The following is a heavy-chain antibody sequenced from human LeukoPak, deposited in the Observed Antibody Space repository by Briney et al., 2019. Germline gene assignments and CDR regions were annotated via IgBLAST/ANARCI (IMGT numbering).Heavy chain of an antibody. CDR1: GGSISSYY. V-gene: IGHV4-59*01. CDR3: ARENDRYGRIDY. D-gene: IGHD5-18*01. CDR2: VSYSGST. J-gene: IGHJ4*02. Sequence: SETLSLTCTVSGGSISSYYWSWVRQPPGKGLEWIGYVSYSGSTDYNPSLKSRVIISIDTSKNQFSLRLSSVTAADTAVYYCARENDRYGRIDYWGQGTQVAVSS.